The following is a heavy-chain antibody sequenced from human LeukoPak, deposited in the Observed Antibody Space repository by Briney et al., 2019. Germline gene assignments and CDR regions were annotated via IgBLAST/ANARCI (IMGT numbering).Heavy chain of an antibody. CDR2: IYYSGST. J-gene: IGHJ5*02. D-gene: IGHD3-3*01. CDR3: ARAPSYDFWSGYYWFDP. CDR1: GGSINSYY. V-gene: IGHV4-59*01. Sequence: SETLSLTCTVSGGSINSYYWTWIRQPPGKRLEWLGYIYYSGSTNYNPSLKSRVTISVDTSKNLFSLKLSSVTAADTAMYYCARAPSYDFWSGYYWFDPWGQGTLVTVSS.